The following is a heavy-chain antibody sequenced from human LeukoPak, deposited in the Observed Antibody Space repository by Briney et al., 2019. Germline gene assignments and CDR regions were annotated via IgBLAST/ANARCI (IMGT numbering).Heavy chain of an antibody. CDR3: ARDPTYYYDSSGYSDY. J-gene: IGHJ4*02. V-gene: IGHV3-33*01. CDR2: IWYDGSNK. D-gene: IGHD3-22*01. Sequence: PGRSLRLSCAAFGFTFSSYGMHWVRQAPGKGLEWVAVIWYDGSNKYYADSVEGRFTISRDNSKNTLYLQMNSLRAEDTAVYYCARDPTYYYDSSGYSDYWGQGTLVTVSS. CDR1: GFTFSSYG.